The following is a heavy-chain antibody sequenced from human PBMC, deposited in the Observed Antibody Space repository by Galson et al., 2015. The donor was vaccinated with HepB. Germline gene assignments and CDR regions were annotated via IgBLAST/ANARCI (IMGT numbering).Heavy chain of an antibody. J-gene: IGHJ6*02. CDR2: ISYDGSNK. D-gene: IGHD2-15*01. CDR1: GFTFSSYG. Sequence: SLRLSCAASGFTFSSYGMHWVRQAPGKGLEWVAVISYDGSNKYYADSVKGRFTISRDNSKNTLYLQMNSLRAEDTAVYYCAKDRVVAASPYYYYGMDVWGQGTTVTVSS. CDR3: AKDRVVAASPYYYYGMDV. V-gene: IGHV3-30*18.